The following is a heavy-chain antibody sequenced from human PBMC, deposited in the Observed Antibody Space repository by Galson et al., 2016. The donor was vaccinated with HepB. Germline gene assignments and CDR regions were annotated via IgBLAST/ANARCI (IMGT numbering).Heavy chain of an antibody. CDR2: IYYSGST. Sequence: SETLSLTCTVSGGSVSSTTFYWAWIRQSPGKGLEWIGNIYYSGSTDYNPSLTSRVTLALDTSKNQFSLNLSSVTAADTAVYYCARMDAFWSGSNWFDPWGQGTLVTVSP. CDR3: ARMDAFWSGSNWFDP. J-gene: IGHJ5*02. D-gene: IGHD3-3*01. CDR1: GGSVSSTTFY. V-gene: IGHV4-39*01.